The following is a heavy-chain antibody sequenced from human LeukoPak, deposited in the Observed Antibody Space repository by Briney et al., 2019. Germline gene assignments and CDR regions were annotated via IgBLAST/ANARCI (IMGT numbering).Heavy chain of an antibody. CDR3: AKDEGGIAAALDY. V-gene: IGHV3-30*02. Sequence: GGSLRLSCAASGFTFSSYGMHWVRQAPDKGLEWVAVIWYGGSNKYYADSVKGRFTISRDNSKNTLYLQMNSLRAEDTAVYYCAKDEGGIAAALDYWGQGTLVTVSS. CDR2: IWYGGSNK. D-gene: IGHD6-13*01. CDR1: GFTFSSYG. J-gene: IGHJ4*02.